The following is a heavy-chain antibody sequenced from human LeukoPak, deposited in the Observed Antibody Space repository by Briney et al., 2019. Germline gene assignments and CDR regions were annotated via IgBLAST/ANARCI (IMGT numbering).Heavy chain of an antibody. V-gene: IGHV3-23*01. CDR2: LRSGGGST. Sequence: GGSLRPSCAAYGFTFSNSAMSWVRQAPGKGPEWVSALRSGGGSTYYAHSVTGRFTISRDNSKNTLYLQMSSLRAEDTSVYYCANSPLAARPRLDYWGQGTLVTVSS. J-gene: IGHJ4*02. CDR1: GFTFSNSA. CDR3: ANSPLAARPRLDY. D-gene: IGHD6-6*01.